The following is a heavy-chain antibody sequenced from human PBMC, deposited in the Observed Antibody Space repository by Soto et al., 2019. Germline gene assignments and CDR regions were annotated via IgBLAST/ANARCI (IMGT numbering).Heavy chain of an antibody. CDR1: GGSISSYY. Sequence: SETLSLTCTVSGGSISSYYWIWIRQPPGKGLEWIGYIYYSGSTNYNPSLKSRVTISVDTSKNQFSLKLSSVTAADTAVYYCARDRPHYGMDVWGQGTTVTVSS. CDR3: ARDRPHYGMDV. V-gene: IGHV4-59*01. J-gene: IGHJ6*02. CDR2: IYYSGST.